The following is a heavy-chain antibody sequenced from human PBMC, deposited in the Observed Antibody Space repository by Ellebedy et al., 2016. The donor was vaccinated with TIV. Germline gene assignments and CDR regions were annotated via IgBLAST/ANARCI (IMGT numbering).Heavy chain of an antibody. V-gene: IGHV3-49*03. CDR3: TRAYCGGDCYWGGY. CDR2: IRSKAYGGTT. D-gene: IGHD2-21*02. CDR1: GFTFGDYA. J-gene: IGHJ4*02. Sequence: GESLKISCTASGFTFGDYAMSWFRQAPGKGLEWVGFIRSKAYGGTTEYAASVKGRLTISRDDSKSIAYLQMNSLKTEDTAVYYCTRAYCGGDCYWGGYWGQGTLVTVSS.